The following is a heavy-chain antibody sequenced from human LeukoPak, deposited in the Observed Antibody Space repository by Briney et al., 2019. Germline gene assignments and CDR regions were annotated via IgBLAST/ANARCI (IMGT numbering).Heavy chain of an antibody. Sequence: PGGSLRLSCAASGSIFSSYEMNWVRRAPGKGLEWVSYINPGSSNIYYADSVKGRFTISRDDAKNSLYLQMNSLRAEDTAVYYCATSLSSGWGPVDDYWGQGTLVTVSS. V-gene: IGHV3-48*03. CDR2: INPGSSNI. CDR1: GSIFSSYE. J-gene: IGHJ4*02. CDR3: ATSLSSGWGPVDDY. D-gene: IGHD6-19*01.